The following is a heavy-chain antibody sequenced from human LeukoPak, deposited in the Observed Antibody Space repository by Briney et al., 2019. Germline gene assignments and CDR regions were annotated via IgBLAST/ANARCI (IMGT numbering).Heavy chain of an antibody. CDR3: ARAIAVAGTFYFDY. D-gene: IGHD6-19*01. Sequence: GASVKVSCKASGYTFTSYGISWVRQAPGQGLEWMGWISAFNGNTNYAQKLQGRGTMTTDTSTSTAYMELRSLRSDDTAVYYCARAIAVAGTFYFDYWGQGTLVTVSS. CDR1: GYTFTSYG. CDR2: ISAFNGNT. V-gene: IGHV1-18*04. J-gene: IGHJ4*02.